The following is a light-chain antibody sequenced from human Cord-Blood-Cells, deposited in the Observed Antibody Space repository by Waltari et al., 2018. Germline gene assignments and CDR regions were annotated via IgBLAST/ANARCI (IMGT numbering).Light chain of an antibody. J-gene: IGKJ1*01. CDR1: QSISSW. Sequence: DIQPTQPPSTLSASVGARVTITCRASQSISSWLAWYQQKPGKAPKLLIYDASSLESGVPSRFSGSGSGTEFTLTISSLQPDDFATYYCQQYNSYSTFGQGTKVEIK. V-gene: IGKV1-5*01. CDR3: QQYNSYST. CDR2: DAS.